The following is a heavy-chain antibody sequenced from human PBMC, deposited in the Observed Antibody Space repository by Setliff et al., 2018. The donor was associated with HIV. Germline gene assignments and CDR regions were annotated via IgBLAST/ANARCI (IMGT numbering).Heavy chain of an antibody. J-gene: IGHJ5*01. V-gene: IGHV3-74*03. D-gene: IGHD6-13*01. Sequence: PGGSLRLSCAASGFTFSSYWMHWVRQAPGKGLVWVSRINSDGSTVEHAGAVKGRLTISRDNARNTLYLEMNSLRVEDAAMYYCVRVAGFSSSWFGYWGQGTLVTVSS. CDR3: VRVAGFSSSWFGY. CDR1: GFTFSSYW. CDR2: INSDGSTV.